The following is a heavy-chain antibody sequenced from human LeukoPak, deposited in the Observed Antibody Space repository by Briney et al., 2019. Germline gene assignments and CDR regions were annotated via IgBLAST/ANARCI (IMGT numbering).Heavy chain of an antibody. Sequence: GASVKVSCKASGGTFSSYAISWVRQAPGQGLEWMGGIIPIFGTANYAQKFQGRVTITTDESTSTAYMELSSLRSEDTAVYYCASPLPPNYYGSGSYYSDWGQGTLVTVSS. V-gene: IGHV1-69*05. D-gene: IGHD3-10*01. CDR1: GGTFSSYA. CDR2: IIPIFGTA. J-gene: IGHJ4*02. CDR3: ASPLPPNYYGSGSYYSD.